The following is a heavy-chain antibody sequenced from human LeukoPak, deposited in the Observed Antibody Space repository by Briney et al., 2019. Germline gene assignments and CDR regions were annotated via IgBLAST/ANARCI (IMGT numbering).Heavy chain of an antibody. D-gene: IGHD5-12*01. CDR3: ARPRTVVATIEVLIGDAFDI. CDR1: GFTFSSYS. J-gene: IGHJ3*02. CDR2: ISSSSSTI. Sequence: PGGSLRLSCAASGFTFSSYSMTWVRQAPGKGLEWVSYISSSSSTIYYADSVKGRFTISRDNAKNSLYLQMNSLRAEDTAVYYCARPRTVVATIEVLIGDAFDIWGQGTMVTVSS. V-gene: IGHV3-48*01.